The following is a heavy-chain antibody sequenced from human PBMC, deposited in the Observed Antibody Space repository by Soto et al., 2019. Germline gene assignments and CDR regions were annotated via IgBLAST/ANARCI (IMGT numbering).Heavy chain of an antibody. Sequence: SETLSLTCAVYGGSFSGYYWSWIRQPPGKGLEWIGEINHSGSTNYNPSLKSRVTISVDTSKNQFSLKLSSVTAADTAVYYCARGLAIVRGYSYGYGDYWGQGTLVTVSS. D-gene: IGHD5-18*01. CDR2: INHSGST. V-gene: IGHV4-34*01. CDR1: GGSFSGYY. J-gene: IGHJ4*02. CDR3: ARGLAIVRGYSYGYGDY.